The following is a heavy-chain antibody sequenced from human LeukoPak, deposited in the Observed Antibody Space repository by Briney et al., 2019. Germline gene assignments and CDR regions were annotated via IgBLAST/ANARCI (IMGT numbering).Heavy chain of an antibody. V-gene: IGHV3-7*01. Sequence: GGSLRLSCAASGFTFSSYWMRWVRQAPGKGLEWVANIKQDGSEKYYVDSVKGRFTISRDNAKNSLYLQMNSLRAEDTAVYYCARDLYDFWSGYYYYYYYYMDVWGKGTTVTVSS. D-gene: IGHD3-3*01. J-gene: IGHJ6*03. CDR2: IKQDGSEK. CDR1: GFTFSSYW. CDR3: ARDLYDFWSGYYYYYYYYMDV.